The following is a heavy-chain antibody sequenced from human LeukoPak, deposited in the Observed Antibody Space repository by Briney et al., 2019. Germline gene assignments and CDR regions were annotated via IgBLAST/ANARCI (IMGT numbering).Heavy chain of an antibody. V-gene: IGHV3-74*01. D-gene: IGHD1-7*01. CDR3: ARGKNYHYYYYYMDV. J-gene: IGHJ6*03. CDR1: GFTFSSYW. CDR2: INSDGSST. Sequence: GGSLRLSCAASGFTFSSYWMHWVRQAPGKGLVWVSRINSDGSSTSYADSVKGRFTISRDNAKNSLYLQMNSLRAEDTALYYCARGKNYHYYYYYMDVWGKGTTVTVSS.